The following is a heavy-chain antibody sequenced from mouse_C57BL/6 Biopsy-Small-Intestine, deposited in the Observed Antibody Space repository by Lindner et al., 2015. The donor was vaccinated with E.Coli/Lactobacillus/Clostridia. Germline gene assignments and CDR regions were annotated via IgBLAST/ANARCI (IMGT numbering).Heavy chain of an antibody. D-gene: IGHD2-12*01. Sequence: EVQLQESGAELVKPGASVKLSCTASGFNIKDYYMHWVKQMTEQGLEWIGRIAPEDGETIYDPKFRGKATITADTSSNTAYLQLSSLTSEDTAVYYCSRNDNYAAWFAYWGQGTLVTVSA. CDR1: GFNIKDYY. J-gene: IGHJ3*01. CDR2: IAPEDGET. CDR3: SRNDNYAAWFAY. V-gene: IGHV14-2*01.